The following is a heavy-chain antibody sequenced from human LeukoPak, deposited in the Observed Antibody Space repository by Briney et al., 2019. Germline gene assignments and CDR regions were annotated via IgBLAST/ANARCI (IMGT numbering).Heavy chain of an antibody. CDR3: ARDCGGGSCYGPYDAFDI. D-gene: IGHD2-15*01. Sequence: GGSLRLSRAASGFTFSSYEMNWVRQAPGKGMELDSYISSSGSTIYYADSVKGRFTISRDNAKNSLYLQMNSLRAEDTAVYYCARDCGGGSCYGPYDAFDIWGQGTMVTVSS. CDR1: GFTFSSYE. J-gene: IGHJ3*02. CDR2: ISSSGSTI. V-gene: IGHV3-48*03.